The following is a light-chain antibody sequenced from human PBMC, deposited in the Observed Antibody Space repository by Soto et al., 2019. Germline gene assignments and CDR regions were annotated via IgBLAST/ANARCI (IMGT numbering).Light chain of an antibody. J-gene: IGLJ3*02. CDR1: SSDVGGYNY. CDR2: EVS. CDR3: SSYRE. V-gene: IGLV2-14*01. Sequence: QSVLTQPASVSGSPGQSITISCTGTSSDVGGYNYVSWYQQHPGKAPKLMIYEVSNRPSGVSNRFSGSKSGNTASLTISGLQAEDEADYYCSSYREFGGGTKLTVL.